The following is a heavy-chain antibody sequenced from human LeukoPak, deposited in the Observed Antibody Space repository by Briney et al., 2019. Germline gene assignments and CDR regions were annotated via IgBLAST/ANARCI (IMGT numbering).Heavy chain of an antibody. Sequence: GGSLRLSCAASGFTFSSYWMSWVRQAPGKELEWVANIKQDGSEKNYADSLKGRFTISRDNAKNSLYLQMNSLRAEGTAMYYCAREGVNSPDDTFDVWGQGTMVTVSS. CDR3: AREGVNSPDDTFDV. CDR1: GFTFSSYW. CDR2: IKQDGSEK. V-gene: IGHV3-7*03. D-gene: IGHD3-3*01. J-gene: IGHJ3*01.